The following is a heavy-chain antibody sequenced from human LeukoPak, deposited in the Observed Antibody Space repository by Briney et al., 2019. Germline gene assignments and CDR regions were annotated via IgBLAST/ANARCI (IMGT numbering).Heavy chain of an antibody. CDR3: ARGAPDIVVVVAADHFDY. CDR1: GYTFTSYY. D-gene: IGHD2-15*01. J-gene: IGHJ4*02. V-gene: IGHV1-46*01. CDR2: INPSGGST. Sequence: ASVKVSCKASGYTFTSYYMHWVRQAPGQGLEWMGIINPSGGSTSYAQKFQGRVTMTRDTSTSTVYMELSSLRSEDTAVYYCARGAPDIVVVVAADHFDYWGQGTLVTVSS.